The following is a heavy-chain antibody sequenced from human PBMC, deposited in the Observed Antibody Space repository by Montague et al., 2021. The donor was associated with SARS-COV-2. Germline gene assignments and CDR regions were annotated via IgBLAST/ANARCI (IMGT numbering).Heavy chain of an antibody. CDR1: GGSISSSSYY. J-gene: IGHJ4*02. V-gene: IGHV4-39*01. D-gene: IGHD2-2*01. CDR2: IYYSGST. CDR3: ARLHCNSTSCYYLFFAETSHFDY. Sequence: SETLSLTCTVSGGSISSSSYYWGWIRQPPGKGLEWIGSIYYSGSTYYNPSLKSRVTISVDTSKNQFSLKLSSVTAADTAVYYCARLHCNSTSCYYLFFAETSHFDYWGQGTLVTVSS.